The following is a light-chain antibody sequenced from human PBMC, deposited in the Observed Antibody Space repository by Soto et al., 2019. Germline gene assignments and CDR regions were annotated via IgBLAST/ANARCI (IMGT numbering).Light chain of an antibody. V-gene: IGKV1-5*01. CDR3: QQYNSYSLCT. Sequence: DIQMTQSPSTLSASVGDRVTITCRARQSISSWLAWYQQKPGKAPKLLIYDASSLESGVPSRFSGSGSGTEFTLSVSSLQPDDFATYYCQQYNSYSLCTFGQGTKLEIK. CDR1: QSISSW. J-gene: IGKJ2*02. CDR2: DAS.